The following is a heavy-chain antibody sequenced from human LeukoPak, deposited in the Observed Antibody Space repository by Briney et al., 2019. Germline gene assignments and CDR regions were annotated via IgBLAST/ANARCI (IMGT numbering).Heavy chain of an antibody. CDR1: GGSFSGYY. CDR3: ARRLGYCSSTSCYTSYYYYYYMDV. V-gene: IGHV4-34*01. D-gene: IGHD2-2*02. Sequence: PSETLSLTCAVYGGSFSGYYWSWIRQPPGKGLEWIGEINHSGSNNYNPSLKRRVTTSVDTSKNQFSLKLSSVTAADTAAYYCARRLGYCSSTSCYTSYYYYYYMDVWGKGTTVTVSS. J-gene: IGHJ6*03. CDR2: INHSGSN.